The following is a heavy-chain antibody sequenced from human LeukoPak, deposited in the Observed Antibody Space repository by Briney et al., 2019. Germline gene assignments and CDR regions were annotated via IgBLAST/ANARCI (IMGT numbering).Heavy chain of an antibody. Sequence: GASVKVSCKTSGYTFSGYYMHWVRQAPGQGLEWMGWMNPNSGGTNYAQKFQGRVTMTRDTSISTAYMELSRLRSDDTAVYYCARAPEYDILTGFDYWGQGTLVTVSS. CDR1: GYTFSGYY. V-gene: IGHV1-2*02. J-gene: IGHJ4*02. CDR3: ARAPEYDILTGFDY. D-gene: IGHD3-9*01. CDR2: MNPNSGGT.